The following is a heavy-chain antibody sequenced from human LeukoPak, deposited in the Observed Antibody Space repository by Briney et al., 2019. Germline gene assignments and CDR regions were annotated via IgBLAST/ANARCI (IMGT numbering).Heavy chain of an antibody. V-gene: IGHV3-53*04. Sequence: GGSLRLSCAASGFSVSSNYMSWVRQAPGKGLEWVSVIYSGGSTYYADSVKGRFTVSRHNSKNTLYLQMNSLRAEDTAVYYCARTGGGSGSYYIGDFDLWGPGTLVTVSS. D-gene: IGHD3-10*01. CDR3: ARTGGGSGSYYIGDFDL. CDR2: IYSGGST. J-gene: IGHJ2*01. CDR1: GFSVSSNY.